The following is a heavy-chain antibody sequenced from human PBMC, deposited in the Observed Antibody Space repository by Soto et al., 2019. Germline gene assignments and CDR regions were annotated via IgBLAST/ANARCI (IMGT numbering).Heavy chain of an antibody. CDR1: GFTFRSYA. D-gene: IGHD3-3*01. Sequence: EVHLLESGGGLVQPGGSLRLSCSASGFTFRSYAMSWVRQAPGKGLEWVSGISGGGSDTYYSDSVRVRFTISRDNSKNTLYLQMNSLRVEDSAVYFCAKDDSLEWFFPLDAWGQGTLVTVSS. CDR3: AKDDSLEWFFPLDA. J-gene: IGHJ5*02. CDR2: ISGGGSDT. V-gene: IGHV3-23*01.